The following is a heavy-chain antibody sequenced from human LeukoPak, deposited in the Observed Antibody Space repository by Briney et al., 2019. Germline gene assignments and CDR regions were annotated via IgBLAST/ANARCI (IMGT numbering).Heavy chain of an antibody. J-gene: IGHJ6*03. CDR3: ARTPFNIVVVPAAIEVQSNFYMDV. V-gene: IGHV3-11*01. Sequence: YPGGSLRLSRTASGFTFGDYAMSWVRQAPGKGLEWVSSISNSGSTIYYADSVKGRFTISRDNAKNSLYLQMDSLRAKDTAVYYCARTPFNIVVVPAAIEVQSNFYMDVWGKGTTVTISS. D-gene: IGHD2-2*01. CDR1: GFTFGDYA. CDR2: ISNSGSTI.